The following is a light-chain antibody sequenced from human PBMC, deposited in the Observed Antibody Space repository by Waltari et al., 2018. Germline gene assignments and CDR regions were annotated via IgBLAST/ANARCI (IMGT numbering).Light chain of an antibody. J-gene: IGLJ2*01. V-gene: IGLV3-1*01. CDR2: EDS. CDR1: QFGDKY. CDR3: QAWDSLVV. Sequence: SYDLTQPPSVSVSPGPTATITCPGDQFGDKYVCWYHQKPGQSPVLVIYEDSKRPSGIPERFSGSNSGNTATLTISETQAMDEGDYYCQAWDSLVVFGGGTKLTVL.